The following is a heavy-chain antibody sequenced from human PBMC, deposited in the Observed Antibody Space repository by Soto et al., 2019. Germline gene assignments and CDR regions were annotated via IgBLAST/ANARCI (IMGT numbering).Heavy chain of an antibody. Sequence: QVQLVESGGGVVQPGRSLRLSCAASGFTFSSYGMHWVRQAPGKGLGWVAVISYDGSNKYYADSVKGRFTISRDNSKNTLYLQMNSLRAEDTAVYYCAKEIGYYFDYWGQGTLVTVSS. CDR1: GFTFSSYG. D-gene: IGHD2-21*01. CDR3: AKEIGYYFDY. CDR2: ISYDGSNK. V-gene: IGHV3-30*18. J-gene: IGHJ4*02.